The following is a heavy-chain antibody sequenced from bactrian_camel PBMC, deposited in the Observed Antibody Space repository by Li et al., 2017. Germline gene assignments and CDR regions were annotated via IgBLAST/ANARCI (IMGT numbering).Heavy chain of an antibody. CDR3: AAELTLNCDSSEVFNS. D-gene: IGHD6*01. CDR2: MASGGI. CDR1: GDTARCYC. V-gene: IGHV3S26*01. J-gene: IGHJ6*01. Sequence: HVQLVESGGGSVQAGGSLRLSCAASGDTARCYCMGWLRQAPGKEREGVAHMASGGISYVDSVKGRFFISEAKNALYLDMNSLKPEDSAMYYCAAELTLNCDSSEVFNSWGQGTQVTVS.